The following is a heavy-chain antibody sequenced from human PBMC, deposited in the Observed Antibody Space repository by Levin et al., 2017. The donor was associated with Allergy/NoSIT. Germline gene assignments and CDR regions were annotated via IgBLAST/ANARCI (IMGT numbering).Heavy chain of an antibody. D-gene: IGHD5-12*01. CDR2: IHTGGTT. V-gene: IGHV4-61*02. J-gene: IGHJ3*01. Sequence: SETLSLTCAVSGDSITSGSYFWTWIRQSAGKGLEWIGRIHTGGTTNYNASLKSRVTISLETLKNQISLKMSSVTAADTAVYYCARERPYSGYDLKAFDVWGQGTVVTVSS. CDR1: GDSITSGSYF. CDR3: ARERPYSGYDLKAFDV.